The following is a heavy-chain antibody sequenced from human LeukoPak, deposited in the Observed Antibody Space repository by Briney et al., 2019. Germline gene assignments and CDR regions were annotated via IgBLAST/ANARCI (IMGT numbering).Heavy chain of an antibody. D-gene: IGHD2/OR15-2a*01. CDR3: ARDNRITSDAFDI. V-gene: IGHV3-53*01. Sequence: GGSLRLSCAASGFTVSSNYMSWVRQAPGKGLEWVSVIYSGGSTYYADCVKGRFTIPRDNSKNTLYLQMNSLRAEDTAVYYCARDNRITSDAFDIWGQGTMVTVSS. CDR1: GFTVSSNY. J-gene: IGHJ3*02. CDR2: IYSGGST.